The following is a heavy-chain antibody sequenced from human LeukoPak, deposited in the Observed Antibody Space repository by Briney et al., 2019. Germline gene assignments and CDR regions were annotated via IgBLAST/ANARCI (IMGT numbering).Heavy chain of an antibody. Sequence: SETLSLTCAVYGXSFSGYFWTWIRQPPEKGLEWIGEINHSGSTTYSPSLKSRVTISVDTSKTQFSLKLSSVTAADTAVYYCARSDSSSSEDYYYGMDVWGQGTTVTVSS. CDR2: INHSGST. V-gene: IGHV4-34*01. D-gene: IGHD6-6*01. CDR1: GXSFSGYF. J-gene: IGHJ6*02. CDR3: ARSDSSSSEDYYYGMDV.